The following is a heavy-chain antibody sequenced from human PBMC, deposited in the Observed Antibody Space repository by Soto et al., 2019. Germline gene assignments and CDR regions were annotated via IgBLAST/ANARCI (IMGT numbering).Heavy chain of an antibody. CDR3: ARQLGSPSAGDFDY. Sequence: EVQLVESGGGLVQPGGSLRLSCAASNFTFSRYSMNGFSQAPGKGLEWVSYISSSTNTIYYADTVKGRFTISRVNAKRSLYLQMKSLREEDTAVYYCARQLGSPSAGDFDYWGQGNLVTVSS. V-gene: IGHV3-48*02. CDR2: ISSSTNTI. J-gene: IGHJ4*02. D-gene: IGHD3-3*02. CDR1: NFTFSRYS.